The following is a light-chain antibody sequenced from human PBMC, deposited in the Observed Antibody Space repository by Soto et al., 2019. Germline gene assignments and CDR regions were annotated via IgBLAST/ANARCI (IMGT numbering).Light chain of an antibody. J-gene: IGLJ1*01. V-gene: IGLV2-8*01. CDR1: SSDVCGYDY. CDR2: EVN. CDR3: SSDAGDXPYI. Sequence: QSPLSQPPSASGSPVQSVTISCTGTSSDVCGYDYFSWYQQLPGKAPKLVIYEVNRRPSGGHERFAGSKSGNTASLTVSGLPAEDEADFYCSSDAGDXPYIFGKGTKVXV.